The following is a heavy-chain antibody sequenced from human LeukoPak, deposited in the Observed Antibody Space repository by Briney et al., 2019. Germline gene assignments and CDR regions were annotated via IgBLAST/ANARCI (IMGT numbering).Heavy chain of an antibody. J-gene: IGHJ4*02. CDR2: ISPYNGHT. Sequence: ASVKVSCKASGYIFINYGISWVRQAPGQGLEWMGWISPYNGHTNYGPNLQDRLTMTTDTSTSTAYMELRSLRSDDTAVYYCAKTRDTVLNEYWGQGTLVTVSS. CDR3: AKTRDTVLNEY. CDR1: GYIFINYG. V-gene: IGHV1-18*01.